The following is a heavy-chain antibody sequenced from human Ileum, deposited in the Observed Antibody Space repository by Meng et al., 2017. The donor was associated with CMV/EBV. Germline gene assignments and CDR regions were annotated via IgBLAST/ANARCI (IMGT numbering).Heavy chain of an antibody. Sequence: SWFSLSTSGVGVGCIRQPPGKALEWLALIYWDDDKRYSPSLHSRLTITKDTSKNQVVLTMTTMDPVDTATYYCAHTYCGGGSCYGFNYWGQGTLVTVSS. CDR3: AHTYCGGGSCYGFNY. V-gene: IGHV2-5*02. CDR1: WFSLSTSGVG. D-gene: IGHD2-15*01. J-gene: IGHJ4*02. CDR2: IYWDDDK.